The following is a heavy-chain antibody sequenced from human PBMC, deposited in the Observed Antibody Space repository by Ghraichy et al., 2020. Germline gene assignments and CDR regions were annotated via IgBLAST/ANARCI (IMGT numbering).Heavy chain of an antibody. J-gene: IGHJ6*03. CDR2: IYYSGST. D-gene: IGHD6-6*01. CDR1: GGSISSYY. V-gene: IGHV4-59*01. CDR3: ARVIKIAARAYYYYMDV. Sequence: SETLSLTCTVSGGSISSYYWSWIRQPPGKGLEWIGYIYYSGSTNYNPSLKSRVTISVDTSKNQFSLKLSSVTAADTAVYYCARVIKIAARAYYYYMDVWGKGTTVTVSS.